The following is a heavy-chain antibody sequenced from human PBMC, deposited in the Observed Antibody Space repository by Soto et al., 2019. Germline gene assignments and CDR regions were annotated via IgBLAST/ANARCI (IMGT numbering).Heavy chain of an antibody. Sequence: PAETLSLTCTVSGDSISTFYWGWMRQSPGKALEWIGYVYYTGSTNYNPSLKSRVTISVDRSKNQFSLKLTSANAADTAVYYCARGRTVRNYADDSMDYFYFFGYWGLGPQLPGSS. CDR3: ARGRTVRNYADDSMDYFYFFGY. J-gene: IGHJ4*02. CDR1: GDSISTFY. D-gene: IGHD3-22*01. CDR2: VYYTGST. V-gene: IGHV4-59*01.